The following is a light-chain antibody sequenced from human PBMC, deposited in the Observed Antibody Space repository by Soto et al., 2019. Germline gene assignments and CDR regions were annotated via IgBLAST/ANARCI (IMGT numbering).Light chain of an antibody. Sequence: EIVLTQSPGTLSLSPGERATLSCRASQSVSSSYLAWYQPKPGQAPRLLIYGASSRATGIPDRFSGSGSGTDFNLTISRLEPEDFAVFYCQQYGTSPGWAYGQGTKVESK. J-gene: IGKJ1*01. CDR3: QQYGTSPGWA. CDR1: QSVSSSY. CDR2: GAS. V-gene: IGKV3-20*01.